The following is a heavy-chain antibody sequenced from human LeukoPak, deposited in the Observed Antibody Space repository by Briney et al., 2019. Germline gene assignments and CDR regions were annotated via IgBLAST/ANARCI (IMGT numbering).Heavy chain of an antibody. CDR3: ARASGIAAAAVDY. CDR1: GGSISSYY. V-gene: IGHV4-34*01. Sequence: SETLSLTCTVSGGSISSYYWSWIRQPPGKGLEWIGEINHSGSTNYNPSLKSRVTISVDTSKNQFSLKLSSVTAADTAVYYCARASGIAAAAVDYWGQGTLVTVSS. CDR2: INHSGST. J-gene: IGHJ4*02. D-gene: IGHD6-13*01.